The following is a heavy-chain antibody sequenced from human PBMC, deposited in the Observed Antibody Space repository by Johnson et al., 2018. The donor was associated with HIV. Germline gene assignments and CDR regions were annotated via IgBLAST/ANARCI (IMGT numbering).Heavy chain of an antibody. Sequence: VQLVESGGGVVQPGGSLRLSCAASGFSFSTYWMHWVRQAPGQGLVWVSRIISDATTAIYTDSVKGRFTISRDNVKNTMYLQMNSLRADDTALYYCQGDGYRRAFDIWGQGTMVTVSS. D-gene: IGHD3-16*01. CDR3: QGDGYRRAFDI. CDR2: IISDATTA. CDR1: GFSFSTYW. V-gene: IGHV3-74*02. J-gene: IGHJ3*02.